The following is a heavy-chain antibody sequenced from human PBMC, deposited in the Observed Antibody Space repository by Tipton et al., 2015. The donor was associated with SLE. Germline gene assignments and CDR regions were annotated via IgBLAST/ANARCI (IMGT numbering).Heavy chain of an antibody. CDR1: GFTFSSYA. V-gene: IGHV3-23*01. CDR2: ISGSGGST. CDR3: AKEGSGVFDI. J-gene: IGHJ3*02. Sequence: SLRLSCAASGFTFSSYAMSWVRQAPGKGLEWVSTISGSGGSTYYADSVKGRFTISRDNSKNTLYLQMSSLRSEDTAVYYCAKEGSGVFDIWGQGTMVTVSS.